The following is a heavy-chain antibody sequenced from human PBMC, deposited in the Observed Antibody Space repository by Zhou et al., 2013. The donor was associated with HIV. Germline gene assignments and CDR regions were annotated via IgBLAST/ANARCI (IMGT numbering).Heavy chain of an antibody. D-gene: IGHD3-3*01. CDR2: IIPILRSG. Sequence: QVQLEQSGAEVKKPGSSVRVSCKSSGGAPNNYAISWVRQAPGQGLEWMGGIIPILRSGKYAEKFQGRVNITTEESTNTAYMELRSLTSEDTAVYYCAKTKIPTFNFWRGSFYYMDVWGKGTSVTVS. V-gene: IGHV1-69*05. J-gene: IGHJ6*03. CDR3: AKTKIPTFNFWRGSFYYMDV. CDR1: GGAPNNYA.